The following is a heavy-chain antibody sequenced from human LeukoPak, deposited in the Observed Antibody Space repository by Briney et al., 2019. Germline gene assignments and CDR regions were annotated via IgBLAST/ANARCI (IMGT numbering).Heavy chain of an antibody. Sequence: GSSVKVSCKASGGTFSSYGMHWVRQAPGKGLEWVAVISYDGSNKYYADSVKGRFTISRDNSKNTLYLQMNSLRAEDTAVYYCARDRGYYYYGMDAWGQGTTVTVSS. CDR1: GGTFSSYG. J-gene: IGHJ6*02. CDR3: ARDRGYYYYGMDA. CDR2: ISYDGSNK. V-gene: IGHV3-33*05.